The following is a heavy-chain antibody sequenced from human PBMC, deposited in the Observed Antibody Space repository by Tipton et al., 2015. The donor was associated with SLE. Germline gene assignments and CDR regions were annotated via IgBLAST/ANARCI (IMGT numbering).Heavy chain of an antibody. CDR3: ARSKGVFDY. V-gene: IGHV7-4-1*02. D-gene: IGHD4-11*01. J-gene: IGHJ4*02. Sequence: QLVQSGSELKKPGASVRISCKTSGYTFTSSSMNWVRQAPGQGLEWMGWININTGNPTYAQGFTGRFAFSLDTSVSTAYLQISSLKVEDTAVYYCARSKGVFDYWGQGTLVTVSS. CDR1: GYTFTSSS. CDR2: ININTGNP.